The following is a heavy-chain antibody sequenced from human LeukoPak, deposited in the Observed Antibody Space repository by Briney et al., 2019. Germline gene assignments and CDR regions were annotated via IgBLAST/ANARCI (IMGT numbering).Heavy chain of an antibody. CDR2: IYSGGRT. V-gene: IGHV3-53*01. J-gene: IGHJ1*01. CDR1: GFTVINNY. CDR3: AMGATGEYLQY. Sequence: GGSLGLSCAPPGFTVINNYMTWVRHAPEKGLEWVSVIYSGGRTYYADSVKGRFTISRDSSKNTLYLQMDSLRTEDTAVYYCAMGATGEYLQYWGQGTLVTVSS. D-gene: IGHD1-26*01.